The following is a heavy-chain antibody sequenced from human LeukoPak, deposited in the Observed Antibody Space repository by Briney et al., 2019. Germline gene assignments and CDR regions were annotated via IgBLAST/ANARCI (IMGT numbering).Heavy chain of an antibody. J-gene: IGHJ4*02. V-gene: IGHV1-18*01. D-gene: IGHD5-18*01. CDR3: ARAVDTAMAVDY. CDR2: ISAYNGNT. CDR1: GGTFSSYA. Sequence: ASVKVSCKASGGTFSSYAISWVRQAPGQGLEWMGWISAYNGNTNYAQKLQGRVTMTTDTSTSTAYMELRSLRSDDTAVYYCARAVDTAMAVDYWGQGTLVTVSS.